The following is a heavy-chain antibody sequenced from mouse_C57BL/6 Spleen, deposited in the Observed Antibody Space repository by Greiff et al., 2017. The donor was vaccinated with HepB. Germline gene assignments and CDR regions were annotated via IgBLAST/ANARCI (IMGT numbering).Heavy chain of an antibody. Sequence: VQLQQSGAELVRPGSSVKLSCKASGYTFTSYWMDWVKQRPGQGLEWIGNIYPSDSETHYNQKFKDKATLTVDKSSSTAYMQLSSLTSEDSAVYYCARLELYYGNYQTAYWGQGTLVTVSA. V-gene: IGHV1-61*01. J-gene: IGHJ3*01. CDR1: GYTFTSYW. CDR3: ARLELYYGNYQTAY. CDR2: IYPSDSET. D-gene: IGHD2-1*01.